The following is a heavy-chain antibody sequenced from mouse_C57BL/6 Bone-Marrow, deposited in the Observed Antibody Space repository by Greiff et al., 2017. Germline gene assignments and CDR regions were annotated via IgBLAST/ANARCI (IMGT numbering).Heavy chain of an antibody. CDR2: IYIGNGYT. D-gene: IGHD1-1*01. CDR1: GYTFTSYG. Sequence: DVKLVESGAELVRPGSSVKMSCKTSGYTFTSYGINWVKQRPGQGLEWIGYIYIGNGYTEYNEKFKGKATLTSDTSSSTAYMQLSSLTSEDSAIYFCARRDYYGSSTFAYWGQGTLVTVSA. CDR3: ARRDYYGSSTFAY. J-gene: IGHJ3*01. V-gene: IGHV1-58*01.